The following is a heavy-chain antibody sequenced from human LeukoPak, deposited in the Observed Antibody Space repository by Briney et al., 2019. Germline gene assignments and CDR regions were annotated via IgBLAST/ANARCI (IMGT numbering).Heavy chain of an antibody. CDR1: GYTFTNYW. CDR3: ARHRARYYGSGQYYMDV. V-gene: IGHV5-51*01. Sequence: GESLKISCKASGYTFTNYWIGWVRQMPGKGLEWMGIIYPGDSDTRYSPSFQGQVTISADKSISTAYLQWSSLKASDTAMYYCARHRARYYGSGQYYMDVWGKGTTVTVSS. D-gene: IGHD3-10*01. J-gene: IGHJ6*03. CDR2: IYPGDSDT.